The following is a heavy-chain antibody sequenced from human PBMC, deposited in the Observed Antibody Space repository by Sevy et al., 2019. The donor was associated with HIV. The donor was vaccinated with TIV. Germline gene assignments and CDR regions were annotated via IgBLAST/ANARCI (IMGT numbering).Heavy chain of an antibody. CDR3: TTGGYDSSGYYGRKFDY. CDR1: GFTFSNAW. CDR2: IKSKTDGGTT. D-gene: IGHD3-22*01. V-gene: IGHV3-15*01. J-gene: IGHJ4*02. Sequence: GGSLRLSCAASGFTFSNAWMSWVRQAPGKGLEWVGRIKSKTDGGTTDYAAPVKGRFTISREDSKNTLYLQMNRLKTEYTAVYYCTTGGYDSSGYYGRKFDYWGQGILFTVSS.